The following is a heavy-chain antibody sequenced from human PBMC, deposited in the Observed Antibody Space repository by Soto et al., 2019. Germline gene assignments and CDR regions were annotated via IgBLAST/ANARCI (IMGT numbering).Heavy chain of an antibody. CDR3: ARQLSGSWYNWFDP. J-gene: IGHJ5*02. CDR2: MHSDVTT. Sequence: GSLRLSCAASWFSVTANSMSWVRQAPGKGLEWVSVMHSDVTTYYADSVKGRFIISRDNSKNTLYLQMSSLRGGDTARYFCARQLSGSWYNWFDPWGQGTLVTV. CDR1: WFSVTANS. D-gene: IGHD6-13*01. V-gene: IGHV3-53*01.